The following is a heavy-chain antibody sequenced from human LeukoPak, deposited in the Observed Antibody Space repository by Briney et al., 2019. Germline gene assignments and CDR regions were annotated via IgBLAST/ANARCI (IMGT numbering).Heavy chain of an antibody. CDR2: IYSGGST. J-gene: IGHJ4*02. Sequence: PGGSLRLSCAASGFTVSSNYMSWVRQAPGKGLEWVSVIYSGGSTYYADSVKGRFTISRDNSKNTLYLQMNSLRAEDTALYYCAKDGYTEWLGLYYFDYWGQGTLVTVSS. V-gene: IGHV3-66*01. CDR1: GFTVSSNY. CDR3: AKDGYTEWLGLYYFDY. D-gene: IGHD6-19*01.